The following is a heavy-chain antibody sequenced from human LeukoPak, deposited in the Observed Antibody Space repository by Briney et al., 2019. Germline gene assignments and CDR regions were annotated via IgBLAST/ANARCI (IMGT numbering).Heavy chain of an antibody. CDR3: AKWFGEDITYYYYGMDV. Sequence: GRSLRLSCAASGFTFSSYGMHWVRQAPGKGLEWVAVISYDGSNKYYADSVKGRFTISRDNSKNTLYLQMNSLRAEDTAVYYCAKWFGEDITYYYYGMDVWGQGTTVTVSS. D-gene: IGHD3-10*01. J-gene: IGHJ6*02. CDR1: GFTFSSYG. CDR2: ISYDGSNK. V-gene: IGHV3-30*18.